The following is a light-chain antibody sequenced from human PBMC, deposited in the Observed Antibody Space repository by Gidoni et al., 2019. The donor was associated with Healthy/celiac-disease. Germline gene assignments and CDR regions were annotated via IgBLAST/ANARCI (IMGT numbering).Light chain of an antibody. J-gene: IGKJ4*01. CDR1: QSVSSSY. CDR3: QQYGSSPLT. V-gene: IGKV3-20*01. Sequence: EIVLTQSPGTLSLSQGESATLSCRASQSVSSSYLAWYQQKPGQAPRLLIYGASSRATGLPDRFRGSGSGTDFTLTIRRLEPEDFAVYYCQQYGSSPLTFGGGTKVEIK. CDR2: GAS.